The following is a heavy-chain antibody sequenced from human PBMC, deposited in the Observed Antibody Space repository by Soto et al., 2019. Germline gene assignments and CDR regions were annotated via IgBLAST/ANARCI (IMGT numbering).Heavy chain of an antibody. CDR2: VFKSGST. J-gene: IGHJ5*01. D-gene: IGHD1-1*01. CDR3: ARLFTGNYYIDS. Sequence: QLQLQESGPGLVRPSETLSLTCTVSGGSISSNSHYWGWVRQPPGKGLEWIGSVFKSGSTKYNASLNSRVTISVDTSKDQFSLRLSSVTVADTAVYYCARLFTGNYYIDSWGHGTLVTVSS. V-gene: IGHV4-39*01. CDR1: GGSISSNSHY.